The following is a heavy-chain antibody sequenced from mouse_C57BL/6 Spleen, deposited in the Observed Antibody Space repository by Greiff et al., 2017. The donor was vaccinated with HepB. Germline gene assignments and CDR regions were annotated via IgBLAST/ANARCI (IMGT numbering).Heavy chain of an antibody. J-gene: IGHJ1*03. CDR2: IYPSDSET. Sequence: QVQLKQPGAELVRPGSSVKLSCKASGYTFTSYWMDWVKQRPGQGLEWIGNIYPSDSETHYNQKFKDKATLTVDKSSSTAYMQLSSLTSEDSAVYYCARWLLRGWYFDVWGTGTTVTVSS. CDR3: ARWLLRGWYFDV. CDR1: GYTFTSYW. D-gene: IGHD2-3*01. V-gene: IGHV1-61*01.